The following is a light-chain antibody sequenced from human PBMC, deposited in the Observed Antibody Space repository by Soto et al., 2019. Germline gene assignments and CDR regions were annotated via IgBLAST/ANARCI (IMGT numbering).Light chain of an antibody. CDR1: QSVSSSY. CDR3: QQYGRSPTT. J-gene: IGKJ1*01. V-gene: IGKV3-20*01. Sequence: EIVLTQSPGTLSLSPGERATLPCRASQSVSSSYLAWYQQKPGQAPRLXIYGASSRETGIPDRFSGSGAGTDCTRTISRLEPEDFEVYYCQQYGRSPTTFGQGTKVDIK. CDR2: GAS.